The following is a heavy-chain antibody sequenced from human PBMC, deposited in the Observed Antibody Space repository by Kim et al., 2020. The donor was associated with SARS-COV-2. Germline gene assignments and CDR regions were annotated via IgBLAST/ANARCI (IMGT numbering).Heavy chain of an antibody. CDR3: ARDLVVGGNGYFDY. D-gene: IGHD2-15*01. Sequence: QKFQGRVTVTAHKYTSTAYMELSSLRSEDTAVYYCARDLVVGGNGYFDYWGQGTLVTVSS. J-gene: IGHJ4*02. V-gene: IGHV1-69*04.